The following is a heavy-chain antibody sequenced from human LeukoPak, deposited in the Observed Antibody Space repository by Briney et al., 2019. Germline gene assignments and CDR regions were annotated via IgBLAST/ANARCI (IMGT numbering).Heavy chain of an antibody. CDR1: GFTFTNSA. CDR3: ATNVG. V-gene: IGHV1-58*02. J-gene: IGHJ4*02. CDR2: IVVGSGNT. Sequence: GASVKVSCKASGFTFTNSAIQWVRQVREQRLEYIGWIVVGSGNTDYAQQFQERLTITRDMSTSTAYLELRSLRFEDTAVYYCATNVGWGQGTLVTVSS.